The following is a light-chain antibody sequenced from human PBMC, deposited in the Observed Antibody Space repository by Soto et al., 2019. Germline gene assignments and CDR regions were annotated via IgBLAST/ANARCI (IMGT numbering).Light chain of an antibody. Sequence: EIVLTQSPGTLSLSPGERATLSCRASQSVSSSYLAWYQQKLGQAPRLLIYDASKRATGIPARFSGSGSGTDFTLTISSLEPEDFAVYFCQQRSDWPPTFGQGTRLEIK. V-gene: IGKV3D-20*02. CDR2: DAS. CDR1: QSVSSSY. J-gene: IGKJ5*01. CDR3: QQRSDWPPT.